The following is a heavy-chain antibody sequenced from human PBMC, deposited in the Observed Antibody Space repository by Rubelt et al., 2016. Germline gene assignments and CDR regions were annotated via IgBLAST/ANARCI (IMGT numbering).Heavy chain of an antibody. D-gene: IGHD6-13*01. J-gene: IGHJ6*02. CDR3: ARAGLAAAGHVYYYGMDV. V-gene: IGHV4-59*01. Sequence: QVQLQESGPGLVKPSETLSLTCTVSGGSISSYYWSWIRQPPGKGLEWIGYIYYSGSTNYNPSLKSRVTISVDTSKNQFSLKLSCGAAADTALYYCARAGLAAAGHVYYYGMDVWGQGTTVTVSS. CDR1: GGSISSYY. CDR2: IYYSGST.